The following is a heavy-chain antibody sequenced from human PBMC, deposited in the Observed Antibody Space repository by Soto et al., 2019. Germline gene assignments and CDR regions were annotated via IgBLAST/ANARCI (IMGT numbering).Heavy chain of an antibody. Sequence: QVLLEQWGAGLLKPSETLSLTCAVYGGSFSGYYWTWIRQPPGRGLEWLGEINHSGITDYNPSLKSRVSISIDTSKNQFSLKLNSVTAADTAVYYCAVRPRMWLAGGGYWGQGTLVTVSS. CDR2: INHSGIT. D-gene: IGHD6-19*01. V-gene: IGHV4-34*01. CDR1: GGSFSGYY. CDR3: AVRPRMWLAGGGY. J-gene: IGHJ4*02.